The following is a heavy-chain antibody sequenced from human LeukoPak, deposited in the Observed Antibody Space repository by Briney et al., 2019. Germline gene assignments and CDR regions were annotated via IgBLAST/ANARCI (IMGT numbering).Heavy chain of an antibody. Sequence: GGSLRLSCAASGFTFSSYEMNWVRQAPGKGLEWVSYISSSGSTIYYADSVKGRFTISRDNAKNSLYLQMNSLRAEDTAVYYCARDVGSYYGGDYFDYWGQGTLVTVSS. V-gene: IGHV3-48*03. D-gene: IGHD1-26*01. CDR2: ISSSGSTI. J-gene: IGHJ4*02. CDR3: ARDVGSYYGGDYFDY. CDR1: GFTFSSYE.